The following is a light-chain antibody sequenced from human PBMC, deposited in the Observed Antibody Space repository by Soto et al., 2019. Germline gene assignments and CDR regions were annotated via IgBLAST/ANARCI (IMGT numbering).Light chain of an antibody. V-gene: IGLV1-44*01. Sequence: QSVLTQPPSASGAPGQRVTISCSGTSSNIGSHTVTWYQQLPGAAPKLVIYDDNQRPSGIPDRFSGSKSGTSASLAITGLQSGDEADYYCAAWDGTLSAGVFGGGTQLTVL. CDR2: DDN. CDR1: SSNIGSHT. J-gene: IGLJ3*02. CDR3: AAWDGTLSAGV.